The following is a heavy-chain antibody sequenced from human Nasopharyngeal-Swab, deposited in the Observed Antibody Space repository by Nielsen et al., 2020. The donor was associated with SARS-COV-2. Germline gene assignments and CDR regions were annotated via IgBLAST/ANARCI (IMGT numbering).Heavy chain of an antibody. Sequence: SNTLSLTCAVSGGSISSSNWWSWVRPPPGKGLEWIGEIYHSGSTNYNPSLKSRVTISVDKSKNQFSLKLSSVTAADTAVYYCERVGYSGYDYPLYFDYWGQGTLVTVSS. J-gene: IGHJ4*02. D-gene: IGHD5-12*01. CDR3: ERVGYSGYDYPLYFDY. CDR1: GGSISSSNW. V-gene: IGHV4-4*02. CDR2: IYHSGST.